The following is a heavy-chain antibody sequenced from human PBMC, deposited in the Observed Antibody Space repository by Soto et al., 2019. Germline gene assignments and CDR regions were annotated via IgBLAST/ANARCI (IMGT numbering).Heavy chain of an antibody. CDR3: AKEPAPGYSSSWYVDE. D-gene: IGHD6-13*01. V-gene: IGHV3-23*01. CDR2: ISGSGGST. Sequence: PGGSLRLSCAASGFTFSSYAMSWVRQAPGKGLEWVSAISGSGGSTYYADSVKGRFTISRDNSKNTLYLQMNSLRAEDTAVYYCAKEPAPGYSSSWYVDEWGQGTLVTVSS. CDR1: GFTFSSYA. J-gene: IGHJ4*02.